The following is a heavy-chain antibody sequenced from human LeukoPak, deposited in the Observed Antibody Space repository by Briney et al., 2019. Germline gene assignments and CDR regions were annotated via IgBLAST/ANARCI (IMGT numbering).Heavy chain of an antibody. V-gene: IGHV3-11*04. CDR3: ASGYSYKFMDV. Sequence: GGSLRLSCAASGFTFSDYYMTWIRQAPGKGLEGVSYISSSGSNIYYADSVKGRFTISRDNAKNSLYLQMNSLRAADTAVYYCASGYSYKFMDVWGKGTTVTVSS. D-gene: IGHD5-18*01. CDR2: ISSSGSNI. J-gene: IGHJ6*03. CDR1: GFTFSDYY.